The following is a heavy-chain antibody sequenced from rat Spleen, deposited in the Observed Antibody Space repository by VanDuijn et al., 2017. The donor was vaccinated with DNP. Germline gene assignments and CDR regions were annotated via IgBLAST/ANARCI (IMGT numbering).Heavy chain of an antibody. D-gene: IGHD1-11*01. CDR1: GFTFSNYY. J-gene: IGHJ2*01. Sequence: EVQLVESGGGLVQPGRSMKLSCAASGFTFSNYYMAWVRQAPTKGLEWVASISTGGGNTYYRDSVKGRFTITRDNAKSTLYLQMDSLRSEDTATYYCARRTEGILYYFDYWGQGVMVTVSS. CDR2: ISTGGGNT. V-gene: IGHV5-25*01. CDR3: ARRTEGILYYFDY.